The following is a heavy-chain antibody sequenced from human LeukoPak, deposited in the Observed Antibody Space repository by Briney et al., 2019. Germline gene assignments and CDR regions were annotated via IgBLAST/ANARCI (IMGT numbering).Heavy chain of an antibody. CDR3: AKNQVGATTFDYYYYYGMDV. CDR2: ISGSGGST. CDR1: GFTFSSYA. Sequence: PGGSLRLSCAASGFTFSSYAMSLVRQVPGKGLEWVSAISGSGGSTYYADSVKGRFTISRDNSKNTLYLQMNSLRAEDTAVYYCAKNQVGATTFDYYYYYGMDVWGQGTTVTVSS. D-gene: IGHD1-26*01. V-gene: IGHV3-23*01. J-gene: IGHJ6*02.